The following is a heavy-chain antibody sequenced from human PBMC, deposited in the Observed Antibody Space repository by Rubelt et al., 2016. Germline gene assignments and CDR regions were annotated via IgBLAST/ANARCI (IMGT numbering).Heavy chain of an antibody. D-gene: IGHD3-10*01. CDR3: ARVWSVTTMAGY. CDR1: GGSISSSSYY. V-gene: IGHV4-39*07. Sequence: QLQLQESGPGLVKPSETLSLTCTVSGGSISSSSYYWGWIRQPPGKGLEWIGSFYYSGSTYYNPSLRFRVPISADAAKNQFSLKMSSVTASDTAVYYCARVWSVTTMAGYWGQGTLVTVSS. CDR2: FYYSGST. J-gene: IGHJ4*02.